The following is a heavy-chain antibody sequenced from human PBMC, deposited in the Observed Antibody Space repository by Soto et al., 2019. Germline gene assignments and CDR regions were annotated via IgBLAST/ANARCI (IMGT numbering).Heavy chain of an antibody. CDR3: AKDCYDFWSGYTDYGMDV. J-gene: IGHJ6*02. V-gene: IGHV3-23*01. CDR1: GFTFSSYA. D-gene: IGHD3-3*01. CDR2: ISGSGGST. Sequence: EVQLLESGGGLVQPGGSLRLSCAASGFTFSSYAMSWVRRAPGKGLEWVSAISGSGGSTYYADSVKGRFTISRDNSKNTLYLQMNSLRAEDTAVYYCAKDCYDFWSGYTDYGMDVWGQGTTVTVSS.